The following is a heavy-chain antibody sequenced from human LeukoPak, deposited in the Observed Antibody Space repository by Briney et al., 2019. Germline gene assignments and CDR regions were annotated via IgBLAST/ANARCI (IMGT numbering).Heavy chain of an antibody. V-gene: IGHV1-2*06. CDR1: GYTFTGYY. CDR2: INPNSGGT. Sequence: ASVTVSCTASGYTFTGYYMHWVRQAPGQGLEWMGRINPNSGGTNYAQKFQGRVTMTRDTSISTAYMELSRLRSDDTAVYYCARAPVRANWFDPWGQGTLVTVSS. D-gene: IGHD3-10*01. CDR3: ARAPVRANWFDP. J-gene: IGHJ5*02.